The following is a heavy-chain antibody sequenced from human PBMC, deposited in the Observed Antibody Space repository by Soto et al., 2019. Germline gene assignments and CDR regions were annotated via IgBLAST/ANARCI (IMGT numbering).Heavy chain of an antibody. Sequence: EVQLMESGGGLVQPGGSLRLSCAASGFTLSGHWLHWVRQAPGKGLVWVSRISSDGSSTSYADSVKGRFTISRYNAANTLFLQLNSLRTEDTAVYYCASPATFSMVAADFWGQGTPVTVSS. V-gene: IGHV3-74*01. CDR2: ISSDGSST. D-gene: IGHD2-15*01. CDR1: GFTLSGHW. J-gene: IGHJ4*02. CDR3: ASPATFSMVAADF.